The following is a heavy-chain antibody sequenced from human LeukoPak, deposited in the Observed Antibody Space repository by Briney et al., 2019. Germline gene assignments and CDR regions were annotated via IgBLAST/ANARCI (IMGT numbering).Heavy chain of an antibody. D-gene: IGHD3-22*01. V-gene: IGHV4-4*02. CDR1: DVSIFRSNW. CDR3: ARRSLYYDSSGYYGY. J-gene: IGHJ4*02. Sequence: SETLSLTCDVSDVSIFRSNWWSWVRQPPGKGLFWIGQISPSGSTNYSPSLKSRVTISVDTSKNQFSLKLSSVTAADTAVYYCARRSLYYDSSGYYGYWGQGTLVTVSS. CDR2: ISPSGST.